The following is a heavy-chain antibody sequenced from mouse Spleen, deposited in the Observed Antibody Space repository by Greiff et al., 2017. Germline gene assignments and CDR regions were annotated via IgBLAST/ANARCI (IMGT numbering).Heavy chain of an antibody. V-gene: IGHV1-62-2*01. CDR2: FYPGSGSI. CDR1: GYTFTEYI. D-gene: IGHD4-1*01. CDR3: ARHEGSPGGTDWYFDV. Sequence: QVQLQQSGAGLVKPGASVKLSCKASGYTFTEYIIHWVKQRSGQGLEWIGWFYPGSGSIKYNEKFKDKATLTADKSSSTVYMELSRLTSEDSAVYFCARHEGSPGGTDWYFDVWGAGTTVTVSS. J-gene: IGHJ1*01.